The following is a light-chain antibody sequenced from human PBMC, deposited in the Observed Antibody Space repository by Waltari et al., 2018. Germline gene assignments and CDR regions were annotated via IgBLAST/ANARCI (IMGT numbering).Light chain of an antibody. Sequence: DIVMTQSPDSLAVFLGERATINCKSSQSVLYSSNNNNYLAWYQQKPGQPPKLLIYWASTRESGVPDRFSGSGSGTDFTLTISSLQAEDVAVYYCQQYYSTPWTFAQGTKVEIK. CDR2: WAS. V-gene: IGKV4-1*01. J-gene: IGKJ1*01. CDR3: QQYYSTPWT. CDR1: QSVLYSSNNNNY.